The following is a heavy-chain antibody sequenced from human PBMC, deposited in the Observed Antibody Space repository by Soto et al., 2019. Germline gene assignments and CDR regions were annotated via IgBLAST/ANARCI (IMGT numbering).Heavy chain of an antibody. D-gene: IGHD6-13*01. V-gene: IGHV3-33*01. CDR3: ARDAQAEQGGYYFDY. CDR1: GFTFSSYG. J-gene: IGHJ4*02. Sequence: GGSLRLSCAASGFTFSSYGMHWVRQAPGKGLEWVTVIWYDGSNKYYADSVKGRFTISRDNSKNTLYLQMNSLRAEDTAVYYCARDAQAEQGGYYFDYWGQGTLVTVSS. CDR2: IWYDGSNK.